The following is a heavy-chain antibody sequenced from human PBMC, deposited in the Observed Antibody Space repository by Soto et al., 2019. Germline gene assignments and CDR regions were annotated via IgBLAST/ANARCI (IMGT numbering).Heavy chain of an antibody. Sequence: EVQLVESGGGLVQPGRSLRLSCAASGFTFADYAMHWVRQAPGKGLEWVSVISWNSVGIGYADSVKGRFTISRDNSKNSLFLQMDSLRAEDTAFYYCAKDLSGSGSNWYFDLWGRGTLVTVSS. D-gene: IGHD3-10*01. J-gene: IGHJ2*01. CDR3: AKDLSGSGSNWYFDL. V-gene: IGHV3-9*01. CDR2: ISWNSVGI. CDR1: GFTFADYA.